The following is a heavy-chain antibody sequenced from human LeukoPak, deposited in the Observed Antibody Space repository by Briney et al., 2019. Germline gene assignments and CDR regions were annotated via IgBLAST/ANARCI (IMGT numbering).Heavy chain of an antibody. CDR3: ARDRFGGYNP. CDR1: GGSISSYY. V-gene: IGHV4-59*01. CDR2: IYYSGST. Sequence: SETLSLTCTVSGGSISSYYWSWIRQPPGKGLEWIGYIYYSGSTNYNPSLKSRVTISVDTSKNQFSLKLSSVTAADTAVYYRARDRFGGYNPWGQGTLVTVSS. D-gene: IGHD5-12*01. J-gene: IGHJ5*02.